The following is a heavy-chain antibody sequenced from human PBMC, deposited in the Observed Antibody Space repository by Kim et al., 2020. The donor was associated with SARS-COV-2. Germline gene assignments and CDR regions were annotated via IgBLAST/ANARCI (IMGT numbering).Heavy chain of an antibody. Sequence: SQTLSLTCAISGDSGSSNNAIWNWIRQSPSGGLEWLGRTYYRSKWYSDSAASVRSRITINPDTSKNQFSLQLNSVTPEDTAVYYCARAGAGQAAGKFDCWGQGTLVTVSS. CDR1: GDSGSSNNAI. J-gene: IGHJ4*02. D-gene: IGHD6-13*01. V-gene: IGHV6-1*01. CDR2: TYYRSKWYS. CDR3: ARAGAGQAAGKFDC.